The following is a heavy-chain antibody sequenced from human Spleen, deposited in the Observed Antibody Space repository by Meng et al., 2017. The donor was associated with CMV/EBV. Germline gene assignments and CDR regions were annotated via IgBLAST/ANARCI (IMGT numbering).Heavy chain of an antibody. Sequence: ASVKVSCKVSGYTLTELYIHWVRQTPGKGLEWMGGFDPEDGEVIYAKKFQDRLILTEDTSTDTAYLALSSLTFEDTALYYWATGVGSYRYWFDPWGQGTLVTVSS. V-gene: IGHV1-24*01. D-gene: IGHD3-16*02. CDR1: GYTLTELY. CDR2: FDPEDGEV. CDR3: ATGVGSYRYWFDP. J-gene: IGHJ5*02.